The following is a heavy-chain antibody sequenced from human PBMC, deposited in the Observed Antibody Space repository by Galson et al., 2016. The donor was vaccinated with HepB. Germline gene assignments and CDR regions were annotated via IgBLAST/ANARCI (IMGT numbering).Heavy chain of an antibody. J-gene: IGHJ6*03. D-gene: IGHD1-26*01. CDR1: GGSFSGYY. Sequence: SETLSLTCAIYGGSFSGYYWTWIRQPPGKGLKWIGEINHSGSTNYNPSLKSRVTISLDTSKTQFSLKLNSVTAADTAVYYCARVVASGSYYYYYMNVWGKGTTVTVSS. CDR2: INHSGST. V-gene: IGHV4-34*01. CDR3: ARVVASGSYYYYYMNV.